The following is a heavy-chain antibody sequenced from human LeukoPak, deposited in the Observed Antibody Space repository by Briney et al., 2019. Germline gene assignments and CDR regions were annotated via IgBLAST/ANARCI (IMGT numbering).Heavy chain of an antibody. D-gene: IGHD5-18*01. V-gene: IGHV4-31*03. CDR3: ARHGSSYSYGPNFDY. CDR1: GGSISSGGYY. J-gene: IGHJ4*02. Sequence: KPSETLSLTCTVSGGSISSGGYYWSWIRQHPGKGLEWIGYIYYSGSTYYNPSLKSRVTISVDTSKNQFSLKLSSVTAADTAVYYCARHGSSYSYGPNFDYWGQGTLVTVSS. CDR2: IYYSGST.